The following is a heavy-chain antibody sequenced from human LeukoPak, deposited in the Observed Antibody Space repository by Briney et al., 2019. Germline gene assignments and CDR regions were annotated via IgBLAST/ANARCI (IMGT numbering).Heavy chain of an antibody. Sequence: PSETLSLTCTVSGGSISSYYWSWIRQPPGKGLEWIGYIYYSGSTNYNPSLKSRVTMSVDTSKNQFSLKLSSVTAADTAVYYCARDIVGVTRAFGYWGQGTLATVSS. CDR1: GGSISSYY. V-gene: IGHV4-59*01. CDR3: ARDIVGVTRAFGY. J-gene: IGHJ4*02. D-gene: IGHD1-26*01. CDR2: IYYSGST.